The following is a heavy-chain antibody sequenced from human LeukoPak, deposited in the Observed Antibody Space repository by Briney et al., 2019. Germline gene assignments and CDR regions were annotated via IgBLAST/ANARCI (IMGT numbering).Heavy chain of an antibody. V-gene: IGHV4-34*01. CDR3: AGPDAYGSGSSY. D-gene: IGHD3-10*01. CDR2: INHSGST. CDR1: GGSFSGYY. J-gene: IGHJ4*02. Sequence: SETLSLTCAVYGGSFSGYYWSWIRQPPGKGLEWIGEINHSGSTNYNPSLKSRVTISVDTSKNQFSLKLSSVTAADTAVYYCAGPDAYGSGSSYWGQGTLVTVSS.